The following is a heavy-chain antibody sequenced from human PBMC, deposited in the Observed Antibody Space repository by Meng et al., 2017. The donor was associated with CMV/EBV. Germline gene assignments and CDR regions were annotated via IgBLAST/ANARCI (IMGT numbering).Heavy chain of an antibody. V-gene: IGHV1-2*02. CDR3: ARDTPFVMPLYYYYYYGMDV. Sequence: ASVKVSCKASGYTFTGYYMHWVRQAPGQGLEWMGWINPNSGGTNYAQKFQGRVTMTRDTSISTAYMELSRLRSDDTAVYYCARDTPFVMPLYYYYYYGMDVWGQGTTVTVSS. J-gene: IGHJ6*02. D-gene: IGHD3-16*01. CDR2: INPNSGGT. CDR1: GYTFTGYY.